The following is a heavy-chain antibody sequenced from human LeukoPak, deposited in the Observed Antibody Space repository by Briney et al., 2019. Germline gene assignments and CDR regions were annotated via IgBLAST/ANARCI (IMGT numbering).Heavy chain of an antibody. V-gene: IGHV3-21*01. D-gene: IGHD3-10*01. J-gene: IGHJ4*02. CDR1: GFTFSSYS. CDR2: ISSSSSYI. CDR3: ARVGYGSGSYYYFDY. Sequence: GGSLRLSCAASGFTFSSYSMNWVRQAPGKGLEWVSSISSSSSYIYYADSVKGRFTISRDNAKNSLYLQMNSLRAEDTAVYYCARVGYGSGSYYYFDYWGQGTLVTVSS.